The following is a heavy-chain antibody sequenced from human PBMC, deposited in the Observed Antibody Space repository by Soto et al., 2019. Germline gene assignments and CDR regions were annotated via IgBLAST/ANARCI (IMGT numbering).Heavy chain of an antibody. Sequence: SGGSLRLSCAAAGFTFSSYGMHWVRQAPGKGLEWVAVISYDGSNKYYADSVKGRFTISRDNSGSTLYLQMNSLRAEDTAVYYCAKSVRYYDSSAYYPLDYWGQGTLVTVSS. CDR2: ISYDGSNK. CDR3: AKSVRYYDSSAYYPLDY. CDR1: GFTFSSYG. D-gene: IGHD3-22*01. V-gene: IGHV3-30*18. J-gene: IGHJ4*02.